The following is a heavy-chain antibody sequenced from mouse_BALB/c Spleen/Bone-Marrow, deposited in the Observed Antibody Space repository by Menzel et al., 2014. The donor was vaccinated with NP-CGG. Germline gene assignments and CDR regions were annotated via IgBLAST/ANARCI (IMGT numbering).Heavy chain of an antibody. Sequence: QVQLQQSGPELVRPGVSVKISCKGSGYTFTDYAMHWGKQSHAKSLEWIGVISTYSGNTSYNQKFKGKATMTIDKSSSTAYMELARLTSEDSAIYYCARWYNWDAFAYWGQGTLVTVSA. CDR2: ISTYSGNT. CDR3: ARWYNWDAFAY. D-gene: IGHD4-1*01. CDR1: GYTFTDYA. V-gene: IGHV1-67*01. J-gene: IGHJ3*01.